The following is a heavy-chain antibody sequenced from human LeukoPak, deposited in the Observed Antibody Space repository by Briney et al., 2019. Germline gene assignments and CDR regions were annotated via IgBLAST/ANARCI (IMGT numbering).Heavy chain of an antibody. CDR2: ISYDGSNK. CDR1: GFTFSSYA. CDR3: VPTSSAAGLYYFDY. Sequence: GGSLRLSCAASGFTFSSYAMHWVRQAPGKGLEWVAVISYDGSNKYYADSVKGRFTISRDNSKNTLYLQMNSLRAEDTAVYYCVPTSSAAGLYYFDYWGQGTLVTVSS. D-gene: IGHD6-19*01. J-gene: IGHJ4*02. V-gene: IGHV3-30*04.